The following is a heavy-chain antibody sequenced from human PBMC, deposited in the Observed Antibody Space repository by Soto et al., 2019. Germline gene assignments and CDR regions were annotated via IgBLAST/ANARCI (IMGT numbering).Heavy chain of an antibody. CDR1: GFTFDDYA. J-gene: IGHJ5*02. CDR3: AKDISRYGTNWFDP. D-gene: IGHD1-7*01. V-gene: IGHV3-43D*04. CDR2: ISWDGGST. Sequence: EVQLVESGGGLVQPGGSLRLSCAASGFTFDDYAMHWVRQAPGKGLEWVSLISWDGGSTYYADSVKGRFTISRDNSKNSLYLQMNSLRAEDTALYYCAKDISRYGTNWFDPWGQGTLVTVSS.